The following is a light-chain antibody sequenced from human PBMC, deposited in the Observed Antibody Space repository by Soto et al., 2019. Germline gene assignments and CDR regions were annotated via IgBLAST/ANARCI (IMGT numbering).Light chain of an antibody. CDR2: AAS. V-gene: IGKV1-39*01. CDR3: QQSNSTPVT. Sequence: LSASLRHGVTITYRASQSISSWLAWYQQKPGKAPKILIYAASSLHSGVPSRFSGSGSGTDFTLTISSLEPEDFAAYYCQQSNSTPVTFGEGTKVDIK. J-gene: IGKJ4*02. CDR1: QSISSW.